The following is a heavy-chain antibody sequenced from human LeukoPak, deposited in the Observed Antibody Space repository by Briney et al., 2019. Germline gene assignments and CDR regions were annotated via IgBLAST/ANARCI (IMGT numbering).Heavy chain of an antibody. CDR3: ARVVVVAATPDY. J-gene: IGHJ4*02. D-gene: IGHD2-15*01. V-gene: IGHV3-21*01. CDR1: GFTFSSCS. CDR2: ISSSSSYI. Sequence: GGSLRLSCAASGFTFSSCSMNWVRQAPGKGLEWVSSISSSSSYIYYADSVKGRFTISRDNAKNSLYLQMNSLRAEDTAVYYCARVVVVAATPDYWGQGTLVTVSS.